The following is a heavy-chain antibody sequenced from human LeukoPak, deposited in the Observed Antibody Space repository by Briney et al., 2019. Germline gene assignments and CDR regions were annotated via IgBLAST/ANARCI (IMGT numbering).Heavy chain of an antibody. D-gene: IGHD2-15*01. Sequence: SESLSLTWTVSGGSISSYYWSWIRQPPGKGLEWIGYIAYSGSTNYNPSLKSRVTISVDTSKNQFSLKLSSVTAADTAVYYCARGYCSGGSCYGVDYWGQGTLVTVSS. V-gene: IGHV4-59*01. CDR1: GGSISSYY. J-gene: IGHJ4*02. CDR2: IAYSGST. CDR3: ARGYCSGGSCYGVDY.